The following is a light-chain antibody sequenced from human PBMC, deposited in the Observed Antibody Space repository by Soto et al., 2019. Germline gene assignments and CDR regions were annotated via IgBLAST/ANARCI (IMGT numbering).Light chain of an antibody. Sequence: EIVLTQSPGTLSLSPGERATLSCRASQSVSSSYLAWYQQKPGQAPRLLIYGASSRATGIPDRFSGSGSGTDFTLTISRLEPEDVAVYYCQQYGSSPVAFGQGTKLEIK. J-gene: IGKJ2*01. V-gene: IGKV3-20*01. CDR1: QSVSSSY. CDR2: GAS. CDR3: QQYGSSPVA.